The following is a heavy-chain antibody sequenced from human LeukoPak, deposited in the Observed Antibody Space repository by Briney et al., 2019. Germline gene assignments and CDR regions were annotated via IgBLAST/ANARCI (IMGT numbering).Heavy chain of an antibody. D-gene: IGHD4-17*01. CDR3: ATRYGGYGLRY. CDR2: ISWNSGSL. CDR1: GYTFDDYA. J-gene: IGHJ4*02. Sequence: PGRSLTLSCAASGYTFDDYAMHWVRQAPRKGLEWVSGISWNSGSLGYADSVKGRFTISRDNAKNSLYLQMNSLRAEDTALYYCATRYGGYGLRYWGQGTLVTVSS. V-gene: IGHV3-9*01.